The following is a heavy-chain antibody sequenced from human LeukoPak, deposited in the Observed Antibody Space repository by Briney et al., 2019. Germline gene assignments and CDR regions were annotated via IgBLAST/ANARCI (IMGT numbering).Heavy chain of an antibody. CDR2: IYSGGST. CDR1: GFTVSSNY. V-gene: IGHV3-66*01. CDR3: ARISSSWYGSNNWFDP. D-gene: IGHD6-13*01. Sequence: GGSLRLSCAASGFTVSSNYMSSVRQAPGKGLEWGSVIYSGGSTYYADSVKGRFTISRDNSKKTLYLQINSLRAEDTAVYYCARISSSWYGSNNWFDPWGQGTLVTVSS. J-gene: IGHJ5*02.